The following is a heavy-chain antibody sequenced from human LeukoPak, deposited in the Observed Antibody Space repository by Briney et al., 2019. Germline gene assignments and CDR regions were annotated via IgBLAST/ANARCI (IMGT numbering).Heavy chain of an antibody. Sequence: GGSLRLSCAASGFTFSSYGMHWVRQAPGKGLEWVAFIRYDGSNKYYADSVKGRFTISRDNSKNTLYLQMNSLRAEDTAVYYCAKELRWQYYYYMDVWGKGTTVTVSS. V-gene: IGHV3-30*02. CDR2: IRYDGSNK. D-gene: IGHD4-23*01. J-gene: IGHJ6*03. CDR3: AKELRWQYYYYMDV. CDR1: GFTFSSYG.